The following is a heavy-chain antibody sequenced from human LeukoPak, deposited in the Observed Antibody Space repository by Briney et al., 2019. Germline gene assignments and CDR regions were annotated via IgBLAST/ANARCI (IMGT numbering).Heavy chain of an antibody. CDR1: GASINNKY. J-gene: IGHJ4*02. CDR2: IYYSGST. D-gene: IGHD4-17*01. Sequence: SETLSLTCTVSGASINNKYWSWIRQPPGKGLEWIGYIYYSGSTNYNPSLKRRVTMSVDTSMNQFSLKVSSLTAADTAVYYCARYSRNDDYILDYWGQGILVTVSS. V-gene: IGHV4-59*01. CDR3: ARYSRNDDYILDY.